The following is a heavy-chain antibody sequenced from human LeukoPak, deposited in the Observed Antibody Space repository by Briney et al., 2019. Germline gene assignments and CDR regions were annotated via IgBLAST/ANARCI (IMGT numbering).Heavy chain of an antibody. D-gene: IGHD3-22*01. Sequence: ASVKVSCKASGGTFISYAISWVRQAPGQGLEWMGGITPMFGTANYAQKFQGRVTITADESTSTAYMELSSLRSEDTAVYYCVRDGSYYDSSGYYYLYWGQGTLVTVSS. V-gene: IGHV1-69*13. CDR3: VRDGSYYDSSGYYYLY. CDR2: ITPMFGTA. CDR1: GGTFISYA. J-gene: IGHJ4*02.